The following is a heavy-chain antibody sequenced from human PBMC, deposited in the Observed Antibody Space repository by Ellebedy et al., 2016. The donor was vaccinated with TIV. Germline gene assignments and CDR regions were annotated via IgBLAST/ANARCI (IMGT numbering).Heavy chain of an antibody. CDR3: AKDRDSNPFSWFDP. CDR2: ISGSAVNT. Sequence: GESLKISXAASGFTFSSYGMSWVRQAPGKGLEWVSRISGSAVNTYYADSVKGRFTISRDNSKNTLFLQLNSLRADDTALYYCAKDRDSNPFSWFDPWGQGTLVTVSS. J-gene: IGHJ5*02. V-gene: IGHV3-23*01. CDR1: GFTFSSYG. D-gene: IGHD2-21*02.